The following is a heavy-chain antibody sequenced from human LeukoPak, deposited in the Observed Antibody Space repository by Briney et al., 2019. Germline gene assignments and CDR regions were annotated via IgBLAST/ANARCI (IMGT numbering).Heavy chain of an antibody. CDR2: ISASGSNT. CDR3: AKERASRLPFDY. Sequence: PGGSLRLSCAASGFTFSNYGMNWVRQAPGKGLEWVTAISASGSNTYYADSVKGRFTISRDNAKDTLYLQMNSLRAEDTALYYCAKERASRLPFDYWGQGTLVTVSS. CDR1: GFTFSNYG. J-gene: IGHJ4*02. D-gene: IGHD6-25*01. V-gene: IGHV3-23*01.